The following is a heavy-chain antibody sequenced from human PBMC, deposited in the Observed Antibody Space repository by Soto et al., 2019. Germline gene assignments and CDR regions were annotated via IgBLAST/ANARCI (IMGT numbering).Heavy chain of an antibody. V-gene: IGHV6-1*01. J-gene: IGHJ4*02. CDR1: GDSVSSNSAA. CDR3: ARTGQSFDY. CDR2: TYYRSKWYN. D-gene: IGHD3-9*01. Sequence: KQSQTLSLTCAISGDSVSSNSAAWNWIRRSPSRGLEWLGRTYYRSKWYNDYAVSVKRRITINPDSSKNQFSLQLNSGTPEDTAVYYCARTGQSFDYWGQGTLVTVSS.